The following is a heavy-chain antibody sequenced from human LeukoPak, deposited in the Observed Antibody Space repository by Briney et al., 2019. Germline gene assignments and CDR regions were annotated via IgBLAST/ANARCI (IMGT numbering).Heavy chain of an antibody. CDR2: INTDGSGT. D-gene: IGHD3-16*01. CDR1: GFTFRTYW. CDR3: ARAKPGGNWFDP. V-gene: IGHV3-74*01. Sequence: GGSLRLSCAASGFTFRTYWMHWVLQAPGKGLLWVSRINTDGSGTIYADSVKGRFTISRDNANNTLHLQMNSLRAEDTALYYCARAKPGGNWFDPWGQGTLVTVSS. J-gene: IGHJ5*02.